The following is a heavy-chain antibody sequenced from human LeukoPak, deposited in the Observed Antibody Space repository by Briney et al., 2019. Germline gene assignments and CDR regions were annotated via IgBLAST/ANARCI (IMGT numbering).Heavy chain of an antibody. Sequence: PGGSLRLSCAASGSTFRAFGMHWVRQAPGKGLEWVALIWYDGTTKDYADSVKGRFTISRDNSKNTLYLQMNSLRAEDTAVYYCARARMVGGATYYFAYWGQGTLVTVSS. D-gene: IGHD1-26*01. J-gene: IGHJ4*02. CDR3: ARARMVGGATYYFAY. V-gene: IGHV3-33*01. CDR2: IWYDGTTK. CDR1: GSTFRAFG.